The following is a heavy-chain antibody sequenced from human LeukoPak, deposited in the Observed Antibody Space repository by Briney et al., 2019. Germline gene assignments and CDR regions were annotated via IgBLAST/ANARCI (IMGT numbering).Heavy chain of an antibody. J-gene: IGHJ6*02. CDR2: IIPIFCIA. Sequence: SVKVSCKASGGTFSSYAISWVRQAPGQGLEWMGSIIPIFCIANYAQKFQGRVTITADRSTSTAYMELSSLRSEDTAMYYCASRTVTRGRYYYGMDVWGQGTTVTVSS. CDR3: ASRTVTRGRYYYGMDV. CDR1: GGTFSSYA. V-gene: IGHV1-69*04. D-gene: IGHD4-17*01.